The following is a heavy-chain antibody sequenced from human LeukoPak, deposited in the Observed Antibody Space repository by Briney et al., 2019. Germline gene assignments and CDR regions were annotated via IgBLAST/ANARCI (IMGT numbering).Heavy chain of an antibody. CDR2: INYSGIA. J-gene: IGHJ3*02. Sequence: SETLSLTCTVSGGSITRSTDYWGWIRQPPGKGLEWIGSINYSGIAYYNPSLKSRVTKSVDTSKNQFSLNLNSVTAADTAVYYCARHDRGGLDAFDIWGQGTMVTVFS. CDR3: ARHDRGGLDAFDI. CDR1: GGSITRSTDY. V-gene: IGHV4-39*01. D-gene: IGHD3-16*01.